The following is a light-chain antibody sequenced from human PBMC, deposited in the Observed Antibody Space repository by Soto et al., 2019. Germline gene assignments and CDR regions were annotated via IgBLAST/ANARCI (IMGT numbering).Light chain of an antibody. CDR2: DVS. CDR3: TSYTSSSTLV. V-gene: IGLV2-14*03. J-gene: IGLJ2*01. CDR1: SSDVGGYNF. Sequence: QSVLTQPASVSGSPGQSIAISCTGTSSDVGGYNFVSWYQQHPGKAPKLMIYDVSSRPSGVSDPFSGSKSGNTASLTISGLQAEDESDYYCTSYTSSSTLVFGGGTKLTV.